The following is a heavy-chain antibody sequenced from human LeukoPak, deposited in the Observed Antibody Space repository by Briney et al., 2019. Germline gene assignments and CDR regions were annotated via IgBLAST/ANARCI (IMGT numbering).Heavy chain of an antibody. D-gene: IGHD4-11*01. J-gene: IGHJ4*02. CDR2: IIPILGIA. CDR1: GGTFSSYA. CDR3: ARDPRSVSPADY. V-gene: IGHV1-69*04. Sequence: GASVKVSCKASGGTFSSYAISWVRQAPGQGLEWMGRIIPILGIANYAQKLQGRVTMTTDTSTSTAYMELRSLRSDDTAVYYCARDPRSVSPADYWGQGTLVTVSS.